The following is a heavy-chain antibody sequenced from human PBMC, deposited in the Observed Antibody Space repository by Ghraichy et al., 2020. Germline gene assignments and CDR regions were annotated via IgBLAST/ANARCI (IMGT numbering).Heavy chain of an antibody. CDR3: ATLFWTTANWFDS. Sequence: ASVKVSCKVSXXTXIELYMHWVRQAPGKGLEWMGGFDPKAGKTIYAQKFQGRVTMTEDTSTDTAYMELSSLRSEDTAVYFCATLFWTTANWFDSWGQGTLVTVSS. CDR1: XXTXIELY. V-gene: IGHV1-24*01. J-gene: IGHJ5*01. D-gene: IGHD3/OR15-3a*01. CDR2: FDPKAGKT.